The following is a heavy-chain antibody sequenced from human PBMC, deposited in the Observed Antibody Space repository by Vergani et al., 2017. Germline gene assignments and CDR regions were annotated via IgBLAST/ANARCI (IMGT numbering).Heavy chain of an antibody. D-gene: IGHD3-9*01. J-gene: IGHJ2*01. CDR1: GFTFSSYG. Sequence: QVQLVESGGGVVQPGRSLRLSCAASGFTFSSYGMHWVRQAPGKGLEWVAVISYDGSNKYYADSVKGRFTISRDNSKNTLYLQMNSLRAEDTAVYYCARVKDEPTHYDILTGYYMHWYFDLWGRGTLVTVSS. V-gene: IGHV3-30*03. CDR2: ISYDGSNK. CDR3: ARVKDEPTHYDILTGYYMHWYFDL.